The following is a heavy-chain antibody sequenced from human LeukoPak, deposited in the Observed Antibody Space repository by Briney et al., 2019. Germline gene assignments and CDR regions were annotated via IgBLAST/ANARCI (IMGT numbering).Heavy chain of an antibody. CDR3: VKDSYTSGYYYVSDS. J-gene: IGHJ4*02. CDR1: GFTFRSYE. Sequence: QPGGSLRLSCAASGFTFRSYEMNWVRQAPGKGLEWVSYISSSSSTIYYSDSLKGRFTISRDNSKNTLYLQMNSLRAEDTAVYYCVKDSYTSGYYYVSDSWGQGTLVTVSS. CDR2: ISSSSSTI. D-gene: IGHD3-22*01. V-gene: IGHV3-48*01.